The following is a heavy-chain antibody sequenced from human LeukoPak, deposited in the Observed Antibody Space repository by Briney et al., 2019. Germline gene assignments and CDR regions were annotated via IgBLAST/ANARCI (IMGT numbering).Heavy chain of an antibody. CDR2: MSYSGSTT. D-gene: IGHD2-8*02. Sequence: PGGSLRLSCAASGFIFSDSYMSWIRQTPGKGLEWISFMSYSGSTTYYADSVKGRFTISRDNSKNTLYLQMNSLRAEDTAVYYCVKCTAACQHTYFDPWGQGTLVTVSS. CDR3: VKCTAACQHTYFDP. J-gene: IGHJ5*02. V-gene: IGHV3-11*01. CDR1: GFIFSDSY.